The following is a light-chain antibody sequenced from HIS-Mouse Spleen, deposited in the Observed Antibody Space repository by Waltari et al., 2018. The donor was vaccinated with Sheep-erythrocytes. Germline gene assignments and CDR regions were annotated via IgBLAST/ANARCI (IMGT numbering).Light chain of an antibody. CDR3: CSYAGSSTPWV. Sequence: QSALTQPASVSGSPGQSIPISCPGTSSDVGGYILASCYQQHPGKAPKLMIYEGSKRPSGVSNRFSGSKSGNTASLTISGLQAEDEADYYCCSYAGSSTPWVFGGGTKLTVL. V-gene: IGLV2-23*01. J-gene: IGLJ3*02. CDR2: EGS. CDR1: SSDVGGYIL.